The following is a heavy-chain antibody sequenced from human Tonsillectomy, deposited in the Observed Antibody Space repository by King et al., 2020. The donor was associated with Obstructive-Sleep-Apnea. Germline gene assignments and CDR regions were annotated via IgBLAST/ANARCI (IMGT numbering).Heavy chain of an antibody. CDR1: GFTFSSYS. Sequence: VQLVESGGGLVKPGGSLRLSCAASGFTFSSYSMNWVRQAPGKGLEWVSSISSSSSYIYYADSVKGRFTISRDNAKNSLYLQMNSLRAEDTAVYYCAREYAVYCSGGSCYSGVAFDIWGQGTMVTVSS. J-gene: IGHJ3*02. CDR3: AREYAVYCSGGSCYSGVAFDI. CDR2: ISSSSSYI. D-gene: IGHD2-15*01. V-gene: IGHV3-21*01.